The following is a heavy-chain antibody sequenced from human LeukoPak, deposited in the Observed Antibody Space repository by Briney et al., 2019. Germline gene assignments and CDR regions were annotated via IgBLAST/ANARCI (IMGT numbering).Heavy chain of an antibody. Sequence: PGGSLRLSCAASGFTFDDYGLTWVRQAPGKGLEWVSGINWNGVSTGYADSVKGRFTISRDNAKNSLYLQMNSLRAEDTAVYYCARVKGSGGSCYGCDQDNNYYYYYMDVWGKGTTVTVSS. CDR1: GFTFDDYG. D-gene: IGHD2-15*01. J-gene: IGHJ6*03. CDR2: INWNGVST. CDR3: ARVKGSGGSCYGCDQDNNYYYYYMDV. V-gene: IGHV3-20*04.